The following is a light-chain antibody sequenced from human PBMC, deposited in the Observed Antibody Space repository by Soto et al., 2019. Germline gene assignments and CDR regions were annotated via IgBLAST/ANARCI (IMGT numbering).Light chain of an antibody. Sequence: VIWITQILSLLSDSTEDRVTISCRMSQGFSSYLAWYQQKPGKAPELLIYAASTLKSGVPSRFSGSGSGTDFTLTITGLQPEDFATYYCQNYNSAPWTFGRGTKVDIK. V-gene: IGKV1D-8*03. CDR3: QNYNSAPWT. CDR2: AAS. CDR1: QGFSSY. J-gene: IGKJ1*01.